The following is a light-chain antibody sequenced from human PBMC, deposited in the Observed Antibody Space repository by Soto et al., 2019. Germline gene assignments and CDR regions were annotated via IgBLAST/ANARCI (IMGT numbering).Light chain of an antibody. J-gene: IGKJ1*01. CDR3: QQYNTYLS. Sequence: TQSPGTLSLSPGERATLSCRASQSVSSWLAWYQQKPGKAPKLLIYKASSLESGVPSRFSGSGSGTEFTLTISSLQPDDVATYYCQQYNTYLSFGQGTKVDIK. V-gene: IGKV1-5*03. CDR2: KAS. CDR1: QSVSSW.